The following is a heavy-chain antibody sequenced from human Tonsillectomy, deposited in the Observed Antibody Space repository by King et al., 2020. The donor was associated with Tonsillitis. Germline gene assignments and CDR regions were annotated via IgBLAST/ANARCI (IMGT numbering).Heavy chain of an antibody. D-gene: IGHD2-15*01. J-gene: IGHJ4*02. CDR3: ARDLRIYCSGHSCVPFYY. V-gene: IGHV3-48*01. CDR1: AFTFSSYS. Sequence: QLVQSGGGLVQPGGSLRLSCAASAFTFSSYSMNWVRQAPGKGLEWVSYIGTGSGSSIYYADSVKGRFTSSRDNAKNSLYLQMNSLRAEDTAVYFCARDLRIYCSGHSCVPFYYWGQGPLVTVSS. CDR2: IGTGSGSSI.